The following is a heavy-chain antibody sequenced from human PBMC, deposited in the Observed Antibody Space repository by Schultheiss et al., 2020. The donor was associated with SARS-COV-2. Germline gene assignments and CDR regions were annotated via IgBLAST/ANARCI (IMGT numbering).Heavy chain of an antibody. CDR3: ARGGSTKATF. Sequence: GGSLRLSCAASGFTFSSYGMHWVRQAPGKGLECGAVIWYDGSNKYYADSVKGRFTISRDNSKNTLYLQMNSLRAEDTAVYYCARGGSTKATFWGQGTTVTVSS. J-gene: IGHJ6*02. D-gene: IGHD1-26*01. V-gene: IGHV3-33*01. CDR2: IWYDGSNK. CDR1: GFTFSSYG.